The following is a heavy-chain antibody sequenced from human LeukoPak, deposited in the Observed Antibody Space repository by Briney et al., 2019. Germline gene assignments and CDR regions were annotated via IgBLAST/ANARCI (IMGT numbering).Heavy chain of an antibody. J-gene: IGHJ5*02. CDR2: IYSGGST. Sequence: PGGSLRLSCAASGFTVSSNYMSWVRQAPGKGLEWVSVIYSGGSTYYADSVKGRFTISRDNSKNTLYLQMNSPRAEDTAVYYCAREGTSYCSGGSCYDNWFDPWGQGTLVTVSS. CDR3: AREGTSYCSGGSCYDNWFDP. D-gene: IGHD2-15*01. CDR1: GFTVSSNY. V-gene: IGHV3-53*01.